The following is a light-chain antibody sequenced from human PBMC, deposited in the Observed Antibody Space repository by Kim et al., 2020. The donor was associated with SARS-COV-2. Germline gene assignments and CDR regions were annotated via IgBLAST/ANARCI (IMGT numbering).Light chain of an antibody. J-gene: IGLJ2*01. V-gene: IGLV3-21*04. CDR2: YDR. Sequence: APGKTARFTCGGNKIGSKSVPWYRQKPGQAPVLVIYYDRDRPSGIPERLSGSNSGNTATLTISRVEAGDEADYYCQVWDSSSDHVVFGGGTQLTVL. CDR3: QVWDSSSDHVV. CDR1: KIGSKS.